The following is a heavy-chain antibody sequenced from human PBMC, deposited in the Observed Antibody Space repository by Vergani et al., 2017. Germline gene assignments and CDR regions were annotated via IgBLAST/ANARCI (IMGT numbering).Heavy chain of an antibody. Sequence: QGQLVQSGAEVKKPGSSMKVSCKASGGAFSSYAINWVRQAPGQGLEWMGRIIPIIGTTNYAQKFQGRVTIAADEFSSTVFMELSSLTYEDTAVYYCARDVPVFFSGGGCYPGNDQYSAMGVWGQGTTLTVSS. CDR1: GGAFSSYA. J-gene: IGHJ6*02. CDR3: ARDVPVFFSGGGCYPGNDQYSAMGV. V-gene: IGHV1-69*11. CDR2: IIPIIGTT. D-gene: IGHD2-15*01.